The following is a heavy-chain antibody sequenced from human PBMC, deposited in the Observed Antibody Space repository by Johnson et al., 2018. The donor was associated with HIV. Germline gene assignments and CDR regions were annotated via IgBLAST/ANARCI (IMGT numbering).Heavy chain of an antibody. D-gene: IGHD5-24*01. V-gene: IGHV3-7*01. CDR2: IKQDGSEK. CDR1: GFTFSNYG. J-gene: IGHJ3*02. CDR3: ARDYGEMATTARDAFDI. Sequence: VQLVESGGGLVQPGRSLRLSCAASGFTFSNYGMSWVRQAPGKGLEWVAIIKQDGSEKYYVDPVKGRFPISRDNAQNSLYQQMNSLGAEDTAVYYCARDYGEMATTARDAFDIWGQGTMVTVSS.